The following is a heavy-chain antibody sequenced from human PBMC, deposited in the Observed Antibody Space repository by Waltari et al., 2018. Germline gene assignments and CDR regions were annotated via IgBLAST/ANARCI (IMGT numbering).Heavy chain of an antibody. D-gene: IGHD5-12*01. CDR1: GFTFSDFE. CDR3: ARDRDGYKKADL. CDR2: IKSRGSTI. V-gene: IGHV3-48*03. Sequence: VQLVESGGDLVQPGGSLRLSCAASGFTFSDFEMNWVRQCPGKGREWLSYIKSRGSTIYYADSVKGRFTVSRDNAKSSLYLQMNSLRVEDTAVYYCARDRDGYKKADLWGQGTLVTVSS. J-gene: IGHJ5*02.